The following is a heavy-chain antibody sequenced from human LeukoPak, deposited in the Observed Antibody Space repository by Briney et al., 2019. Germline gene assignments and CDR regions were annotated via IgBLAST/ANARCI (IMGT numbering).Heavy chain of an antibody. CDR3: ARGHAGYSYGRLDY. V-gene: IGHV4-34*01. D-gene: IGHD5-18*01. Sequence: SETLSLTCAVYGGSFSGYYWSWIRQPPGKGLEWIGEINHSGSTNYNPSLKSRVTISVDTSKNQFSLKLSSVTAADTAVYYCARGHAGYSYGRLDYWGQGTLVTVSS. CDR1: GGSFSGYY. J-gene: IGHJ4*02. CDR2: INHSGST.